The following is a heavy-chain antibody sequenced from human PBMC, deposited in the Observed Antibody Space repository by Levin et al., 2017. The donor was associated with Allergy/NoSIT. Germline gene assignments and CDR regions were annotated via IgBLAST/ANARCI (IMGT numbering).Heavy chain of an antibody. CDR3: ARVMAGGNGYYFDY. V-gene: IGHV3-11*06. CDR2: ISSSSSYT. J-gene: IGHJ4*02. D-gene: IGHD6-19*01. CDR1: GFTFSDYY. Sequence: GGSLRLSCAASGFTFSDYYMSWIRQAPGKGLEWVSYISSSSSYTNYADSVKGRFTISRDNAKNSLYLQMNSLRAEDTAVYYCARVMAGGNGYYFDYWGQGTLVTVSS.